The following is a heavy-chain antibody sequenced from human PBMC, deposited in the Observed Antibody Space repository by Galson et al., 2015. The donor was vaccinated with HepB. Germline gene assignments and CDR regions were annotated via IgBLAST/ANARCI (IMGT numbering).Heavy chain of an antibody. CDR2: IYPGDSDT. J-gene: IGHJ4*02. D-gene: IGHD3-10*01. Sequence: QSGAEVKKPGESPKISCKGSGYSFTSYWIGWVRQMPGKGLEWMGIIYPGDSDTRYSPSFQGQVTISADKSISTAYLQWSSLKASDTAMYYCARHVAARGSGSYYDYWGQGTLVTVSS. CDR1: GYSFTSYW. CDR3: ARHVAARGSGSYYDY. V-gene: IGHV5-51*01.